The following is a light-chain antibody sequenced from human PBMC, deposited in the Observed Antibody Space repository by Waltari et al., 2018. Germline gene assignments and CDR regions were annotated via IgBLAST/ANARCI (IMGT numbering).Light chain of an antibody. J-gene: IGLJ3*02. CDR2: GSR. CDR1: GYNIGAGYD. Sequence: QSVLTQPPSVSGAPGQRVPISCTGSGYNIGAGYDVHWYQHPPRAAPKLLMYGSRSRPLGVPDRVFGATSGTAASLSITGLQAEDECDYYCQSYDTSLSVVFGGGTKLTVL. CDR3: QSYDTSLSVV. V-gene: IGLV1-40*01.